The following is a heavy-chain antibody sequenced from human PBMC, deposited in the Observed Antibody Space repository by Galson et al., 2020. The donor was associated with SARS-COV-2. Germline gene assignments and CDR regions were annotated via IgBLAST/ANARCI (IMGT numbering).Heavy chain of an antibody. Sequence: ASETLSLTCAVSGGSISSSNWWSWVRQPPGKGLEWIGEIYHSGSTTYNPSLKSRVTITVDKSKNQFSLKLSSVTAADTAVYYCARLGSCDTDITGTTWFDPWGQGTLVTVSS. D-gene: IGHD1-20*01. CDR1: GGSISSSNW. V-gene: IGHV4-4*02. CDR2: IYHSGST. J-gene: IGHJ5*02. CDR3: ARLGSCDTDITGTTWFDP.